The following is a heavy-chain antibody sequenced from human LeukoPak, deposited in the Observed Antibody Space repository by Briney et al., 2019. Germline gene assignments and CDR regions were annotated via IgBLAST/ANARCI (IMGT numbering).Heavy chain of an antibody. J-gene: IGHJ5*02. CDR3: ARVKFGKYNWFDP. V-gene: IGHV4-39*07. CDR2: IYYSGST. D-gene: IGHD3-10*01. Sequence: SETLSLTCTVSGGSISSATYYWGWIRQPPGKGLEWIGSIYYSGSTYYNPSLKSRVTISIHTSKNQFSLKLTSVTAADTAVYYCARVKFGKYNWFDPWGQGTLVTVSS. CDR1: GGSISSATYY.